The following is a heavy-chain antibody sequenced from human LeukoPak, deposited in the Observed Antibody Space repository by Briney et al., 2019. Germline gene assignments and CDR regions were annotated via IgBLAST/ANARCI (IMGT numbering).Heavy chain of an antibody. CDR2: IYYSGST. V-gene: IGHV4-59*01. Sequence: PSETLSLTCTVSGGSISSYYWSCIRQPPGKGREWIGYIYYSGSTNYNPSLKSRVTISVDTSKNQFSLKLSSVTAADTAVSYCARDRETAAFDAFDIWGQGTMVTVSS. CDR3: ARDRETAAFDAFDI. CDR1: GGSISSYY. D-gene: IGHD2-2*01. J-gene: IGHJ3*02.